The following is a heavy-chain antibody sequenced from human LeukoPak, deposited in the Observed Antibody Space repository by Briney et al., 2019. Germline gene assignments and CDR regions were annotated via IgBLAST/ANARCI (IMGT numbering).Heavy chain of an antibody. Sequence: GGSLRLSCAASGFTFSSYAMHWVRQAPGKGLEWVAVISYDGSNKYYADSVKGRFTISRDNSKNTLYLQMNSLRAEDTAVYYCARPVDYYYDSSGYLYWGQGTLVTVSS. CDR3: ARPVDYYYDSSGYLY. J-gene: IGHJ4*02. D-gene: IGHD3-22*01. V-gene: IGHV3-30*04. CDR2: ISYDGSNK. CDR1: GFTFSSYA.